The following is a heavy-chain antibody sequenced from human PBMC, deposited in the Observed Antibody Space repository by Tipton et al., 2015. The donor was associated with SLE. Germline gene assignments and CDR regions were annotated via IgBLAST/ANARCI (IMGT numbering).Heavy chain of an antibody. V-gene: IGHV1-18*04. CDR2: VSGYNGNT. D-gene: IGHD3-3*01. Sequence: QSGPEVKKPGASVKVSCKASGYTFDDNGISWVRQAPGEGLEWMGWVSGYNGNTNYAQKLQGRVTMTTDTSTSTAYMELRSLRSDDTAVYYCARGGDFWSGYYRYYYYYYMDVWGKGTTVTASS. CDR3: ARGGDFWSGYYRYYYYYYMDV. CDR1: GYTFDDNG. J-gene: IGHJ6*03.